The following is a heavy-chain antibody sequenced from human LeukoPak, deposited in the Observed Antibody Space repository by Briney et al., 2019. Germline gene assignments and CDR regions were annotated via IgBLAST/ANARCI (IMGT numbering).Heavy chain of an antibody. D-gene: IGHD3-22*01. Sequence: SETLSLTCTVSGGSIGNYYWSWVRQPAGKGLEWIGRIYISGTIDYNPSLKSPVTISLDTSKNQFSLKLNSVTAADTAVYYCTRTSITMMGYYFDYWGQGTLVTVSS. CDR3: TRTSITMMGYYFDY. V-gene: IGHV4-4*07. CDR1: GGSIGNYY. J-gene: IGHJ4*02. CDR2: IYISGTI.